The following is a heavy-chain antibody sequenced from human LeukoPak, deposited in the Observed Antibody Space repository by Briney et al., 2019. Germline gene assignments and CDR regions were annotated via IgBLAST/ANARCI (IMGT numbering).Heavy chain of an antibody. CDR2: ISGSGGNT. CDR3: ASQKANFYDSSGDV. CDR1: RFSFSSSA. J-gene: IGHJ6*02. Sequence: GGSLRLSCAASRFSFSSSAMSWVRQAPGKGLEWVSAISGSGGNTYYAGSVKGRFTIFRDNSKNMLYLQMNSLRAEDTALYYCASQKANFYDSSGDVWGQGTTVTVSS. V-gene: IGHV3-23*01. D-gene: IGHD3-22*01.